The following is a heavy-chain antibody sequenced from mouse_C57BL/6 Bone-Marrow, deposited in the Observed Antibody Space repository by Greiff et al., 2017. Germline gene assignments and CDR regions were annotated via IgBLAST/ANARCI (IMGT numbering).Heavy chain of an antibody. CDR1: GYTFTDHI. CDR2: IYPVSGET. V-gene: IGHV1-11*01. CDR3: Y. Sequence: QVQLKQSGAELASPGASVTLSCKASGYTFTDHIMNWVKKRPGQGLEWIGRIYPVSGETNYTQKFMGKATFSVDRSSSTVYMVLNSLTSEDLILRVAYWGQGTLVTVSA. D-gene: IGHD1-1*01. J-gene: IGHJ3*01.